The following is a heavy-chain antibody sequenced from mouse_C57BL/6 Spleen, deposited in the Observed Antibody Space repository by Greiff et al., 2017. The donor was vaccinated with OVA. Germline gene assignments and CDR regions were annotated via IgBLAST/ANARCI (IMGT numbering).Heavy chain of an antibody. CDR3: ARAGSSYDYYAMDY. J-gene: IGHJ4*01. CDR1: GYAFSSYW. D-gene: IGHD1-1*01. Sequence: QVQLQQSGAELVKPGASVKISCKASGYAFSSYWMNWVKQRPGKGLEWIGQIYPGDGDTNYNGKFKGKATLTADKSSSTAYMQLSSLTSEDSAVYFCARAGSSYDYYAMDYWGQGTSVTVSS. CDR2: IYPGDGDT. V-gene: IGHV1-80*01.